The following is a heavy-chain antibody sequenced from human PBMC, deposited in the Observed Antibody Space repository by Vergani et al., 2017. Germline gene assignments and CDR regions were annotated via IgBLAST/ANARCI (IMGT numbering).Heavy chain of an antibody. D-gene: IGHD2-2*01. CDR2: IWYDGSNQ. J-gene: IGHJ6*03. CDR3: ARDQVPAAIGLNVGNYMDV. Sequence: LQLVESGGGLVQPGGSLRLSCAASGSTFRTYGMHWVRQAPGKGLEWVGLIWYDGSNQYYADSVKGRFTISRDNSKNILYLQMSSLRAEDTAVYYCARDQVPAAIGLNVGNYMDVWGKGTTVTVSS. CDR1: GSTFRTYG. V-gene: IGHV3-33*08.